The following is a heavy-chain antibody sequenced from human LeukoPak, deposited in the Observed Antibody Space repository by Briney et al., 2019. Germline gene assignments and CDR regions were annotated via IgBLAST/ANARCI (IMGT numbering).Heavy chain of an antibody. CDR2: IYTSGST. Sequence: PSETLSLTCTVSGGSISSGSYYWSWIRQPAGKGVEWFGRIYTSGSTNYNPSLKSRVTISVDTSKNQFSLKLSSVTAADTAVYYCARDQGAGIPYNWNDALWWFDPWGQGTLVTVSS. D-gene: IGHD1-1*01. V-gene: IGHV4-61*02. CDR3: ARDQGAGIPYNWNDALWWFDP. J-gene: IGHJ5*02. CDR1: GGSISSGSYY.